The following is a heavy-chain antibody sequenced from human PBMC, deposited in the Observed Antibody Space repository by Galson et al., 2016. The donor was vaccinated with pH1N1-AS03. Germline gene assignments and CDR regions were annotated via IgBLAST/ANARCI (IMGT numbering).Heavy chain of an antibody. CDR1: GYTFTRYY. D-gene: IGHD3-16*01. Sequence: SVKVSCKASGYTFTRYYIHWVRQAAGQGLEWMGIIDPSNGGTTYAQKFQGRLTLTRDTSTSTVYFELSSLTSEDTALYYCASPHSGSYDFDYWGQGTLVTVSS. CDR2: IDPSNGGT. CDR3: ASPHSGSYDFDY. J-gene: IGHJ4*02. V-gene: IGHV1-46*03.